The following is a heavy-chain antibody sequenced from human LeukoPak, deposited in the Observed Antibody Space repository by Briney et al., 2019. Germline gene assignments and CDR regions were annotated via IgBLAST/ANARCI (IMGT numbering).Heavy chain of an antibody. CDR3: ARDDGEVAVAGTNYYYMDV. J-gene: IGHJ6*03. D-gene: IGHD6-19*01. CDR2: INTNTGNP. Sequence: ASVKVSCKASGYTFTSYGISWVRQAPGQGLEWMGWINTNTGNPTYAQGFTGRFVFSLDTSVSTAYLQISSLKAEDTAVYYCARDDGEVAVAGTNYYYMDVWGKGTTVTVSS. V-gene: IGHV7-4-1*02. CDR1: GYTFTSYG.